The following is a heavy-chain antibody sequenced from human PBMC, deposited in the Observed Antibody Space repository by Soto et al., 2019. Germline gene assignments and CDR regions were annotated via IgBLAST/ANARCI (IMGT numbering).Heavy chain of an antibody. J-gene: IGHJ5*02. CDR2: ISYDGSDK. V-gene: IGHV3-30*18. CDR1: GFTFTSYG. CDR3: GKFSDIEVPGMGDWFDP. D-gene: IGHD6-19*01. Sequence: ESGGGVVQPGRSLRLSCKASGFTFTSYGMHWVRQAPGKGLEWVALISYDGSDKLYADSVEGRFTISRDNSKNTVYLQMNSLRTEDTAMYHCGKFSDIEVPGMGDWFDPWGQGTLVTVTS.